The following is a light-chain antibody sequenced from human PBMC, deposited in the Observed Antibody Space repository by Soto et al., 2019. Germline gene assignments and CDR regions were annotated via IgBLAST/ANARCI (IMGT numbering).Light chain of an antibody. CDR3: QQYGSSPWT. J-gene: IGKJ1*01. CDR2: AAS. V-gene: IGKV3-20*01. Sequence: EIVLTQSPATLSLSPGEIATLSFSASQSVSSSYLVWHQQKPGQAPRLLIYAASRRATGIPDRFSGSGSGTDFTLTISRLEPEDFAVYYCQQYGSSPWTFGQGTKVDIK. CDR1: QSVSSSY.